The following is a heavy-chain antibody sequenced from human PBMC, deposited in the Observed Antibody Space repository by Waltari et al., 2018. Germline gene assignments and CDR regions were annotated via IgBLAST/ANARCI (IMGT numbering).Heavy chain of an antibody. V-gene: IGHV3-30*18. D-gene: IGHD1-1*01. CDR2: ISYDGSNK. CDR1: GFTFSIYA. CDR3: AKALNWNPGVY. J-gene: IGHJ4*02. Sequence: QVQLVESGGGVVQPGRSMRLSCAASGFTFSIYAMHWVRQAPGKGLEWVAVISYDGSNKYYADSVKGRFTISRDNSKNTLYLQMNSLRAEDTAVYYCAKALNWNPGVYWGQGTLVTVSS.